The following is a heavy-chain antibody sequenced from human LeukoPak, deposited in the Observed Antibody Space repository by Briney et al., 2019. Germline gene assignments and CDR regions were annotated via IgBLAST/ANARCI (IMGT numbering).Heavy chain of an antibody. CDR2: ISYDGSNK. Sequence: GGSLRLSCAASGFTFSSYAMHWVRQAPGKGLEWVAVISYDGSNKYYADSVKGRFTISRDNSKNTLYLQMNSLRAEDTAVYYCARGETEADYWGQGTLVTVSS. J-gene: IGHJ4*02. V-gene: IGHV3-30-3*01. CDR3: ARGETEADY. CDR1: GFTFSSYA.